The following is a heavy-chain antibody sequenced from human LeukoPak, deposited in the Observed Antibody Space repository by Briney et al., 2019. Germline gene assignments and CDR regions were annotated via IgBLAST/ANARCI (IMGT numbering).Heavy chain of an antibody. Sequence: GGSLRLSCAASGFTFSNYSMNWVRQAPGKGLEWVSSISSSSSYIYYADSVKGRFTISRDNAKNSLYLQMNSLRAEDTAVYYCARDGHYDTRFFDYWGQGTLVTVSS. CDR3: ARDGHYDTRFFDY. D-gene: IGHD3-22*01. CDR2: ISSSSSYI. J-gene: IGHJ4*02. CDR1: GFTFSNYS. V-gene: IGHV3-21*01.